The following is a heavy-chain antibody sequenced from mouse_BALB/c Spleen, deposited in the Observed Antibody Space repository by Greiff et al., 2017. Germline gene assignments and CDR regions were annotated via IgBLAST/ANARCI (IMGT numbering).Heavy chain of an antibody. J-gene: IGHJ3*01. CDR2: IDTSDSYT. CDR1: GYTFTDYW. V-gene: IGHV1-69*01. CDR3: ARYDWKGAY. Sequence: QVQLQQSGAELVMPGASVKMSCKASGYTFTDYWMHWVKQRPGQGLEWIGAIDTSDSYTSYNQKFKGKATLTVDESSSTAYMQLSSLTSEDSAVYYCARYDWKGAYWGQGTLVTVSA. D-gene: IGHD2-12*01.